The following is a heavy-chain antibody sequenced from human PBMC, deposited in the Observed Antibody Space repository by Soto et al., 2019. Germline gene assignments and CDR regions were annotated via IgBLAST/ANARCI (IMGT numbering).Heavy chain of an antibody. CDR3: AREGPKYYDFWSGYPNWFDP. D-gene: IGHD3-3*01. J-gene: IGHJ5*02. CDR1: GYTFTSYD. Sequence: ASVKVSCKASGYTFTSYDINWVRQATGQGIERMGWMNPNSGNTGYAQKFQGRVTMTRNTSISTAYMELSSLRSEDTAVYYCAREGPKYYDFWSGYPNWFDPWGQGTLVTVSS. CDR2: MNPNSGNT. V-gene: IGHV1-8*01.